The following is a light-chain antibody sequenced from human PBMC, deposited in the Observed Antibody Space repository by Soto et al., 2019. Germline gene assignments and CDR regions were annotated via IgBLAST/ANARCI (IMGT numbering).Light chain of an antibody. J-gene: IGKJ1*01. CDR1: QSVSSSY. Sequence: EIVLTQSPGTLSLSPGERATLSCRASQSVSSSYLAWYQQKPGQAPRLLIYGASSRATGNPDRFSGSGSGTDFTLIISRMEPEDFAVYYCQQYGSSPPWTFGQGTKVEIK. V-gene: IGKV3-20*01. CDR2: GAS. CDR3: QQYGSSPPWT.